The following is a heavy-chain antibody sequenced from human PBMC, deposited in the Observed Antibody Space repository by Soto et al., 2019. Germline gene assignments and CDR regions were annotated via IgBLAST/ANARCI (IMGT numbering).Heavy chain of an antibody. D-gene: IGHD2-2*01. Sequence: QVQLVQSGAEVKKPGXXVKXSCKASGGTFSSYAISWVRQAPGQGLEWMGGIIPIPGTANYAQKFQGRVTITADESTSTAYMELSSLRSEDTAVYYCARSQGSSTSLEIYYYYYYGMDVWGQGTTVTVSS. CDR3: ARSQGSSTSLEIYYYYYYGMDV. CDR2: IIPIPGTA. J-gene: IGHJ6*02. V-gene: IGHV1-69*01. CDR1: GGTFSSYA.